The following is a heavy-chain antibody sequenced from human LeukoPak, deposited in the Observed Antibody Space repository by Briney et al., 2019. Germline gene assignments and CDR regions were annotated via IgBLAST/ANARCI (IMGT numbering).Heavy chain of an antibody. V-gene: IGHV3-33*01. Sequence: GGSLRLSCAASGFTFSSYGMHWVRQAPGKGLEWVAVIWYDGSNKYYADSVKGRFTISRDNSKNTLYLQMNSLRAEDTAVYYCARDFYVRQWLGLGAFDIWGQGTMVTVSS. CDR3: ARDFYVRQWLGLGAFDI. D-gene: IGHD6-19*01. J-gene: IGHJ3*02. CDR2: IWYDGSNK. CDR1: GFTFSSYG.